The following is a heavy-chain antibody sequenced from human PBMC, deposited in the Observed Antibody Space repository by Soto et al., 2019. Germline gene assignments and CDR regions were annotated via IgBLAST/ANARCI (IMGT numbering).Heavy chain of an antibody. J-gene: IGHJ4*02. V-gene: IGHV4-31*03. CDR1: GGSISSGGYY. CDR2: ISYSGST. D-gene: IGHD3-22*01. CDR3: PRMYYYYSTVYDIFVF. Sequence: PSETLSHTCTVSGGSISSGGYYWSWIRQHPGKGLEWIGYISYSGSTYYNPSLKSRVTISVDTSKNQFSLKLSSVPAADTAVCYCPRMYYYYSTVYDIFVFSGQGPLVTVSS.